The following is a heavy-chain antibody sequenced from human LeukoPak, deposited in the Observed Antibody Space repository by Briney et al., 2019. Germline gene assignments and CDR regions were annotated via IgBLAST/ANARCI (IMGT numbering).Heavy chain of an antibody. Sequence: ASVKVSCKASGGTFSSYAISWVRQAPGQGLEWMGGIIPIFGTANYAQKFQGRVTMTTDTSTSTAYMELRSLRSDDTAVYYCARVGYNWNVDYWGQGTLVTVSS. D-gene: IGHD1-1*01. CDR3: ARVGYNWNVDY. CDR2: IIPIFGTA. J-gene: IGHJ4*02. V-gene: IGHV1-69*05. CDR1: GGTFSSYA.